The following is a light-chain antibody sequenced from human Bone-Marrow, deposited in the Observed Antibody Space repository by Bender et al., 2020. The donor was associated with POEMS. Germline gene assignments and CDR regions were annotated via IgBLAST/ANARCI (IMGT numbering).Light chain of an antibody. CDR3: CSYASGTTWV. Sequence: QSALTQPRSVSASPGQSVTISCTGTSSDVGGYNYVSWYQQHPGKAPKLMISDVTKRPSGVPDRFSGSKSGDTASLTVSEIQTEDEAEYYCCSYASGTTWVFGGGTKLTVL. CDR2: DVT. V-gene: IGLV2-11*01. CDR1: SSDVGGYNY. J-gene: IGLJ2*01.